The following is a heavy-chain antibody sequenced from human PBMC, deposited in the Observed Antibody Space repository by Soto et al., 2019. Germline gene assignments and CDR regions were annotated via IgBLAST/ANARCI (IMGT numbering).Heavy chain of an antibody. D-gene: IGHD3-9*01. J-gene: IGHJ6*02. CDR3: ARTGPRLHYYSTGMDV. Sequence: GGSLRLSCAASGFTFSSYGMHWVRQAPGKGLEWVAVISYDGSNKYYADSVKGRFTISRDNSKNTLYLQMNSLRAEDTAVYYGARTGPRLHYYSTGMDVWAQGPPATVPS. CDR2: ISYDGSNK. V-gene: IGHV3-30*03. CDR1: GFTFSSYG.